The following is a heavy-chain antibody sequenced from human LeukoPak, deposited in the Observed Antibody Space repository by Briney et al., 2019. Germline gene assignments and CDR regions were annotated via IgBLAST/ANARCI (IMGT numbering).Heavy chain of an antibody. CDR2: ISYDGSNK. J-gene: IGHJ4*02. CDR3: AKNRQDYDFWSGYYEYGY. D-gene: IGHD3-3*01. CDR1: GFTFSSYG. V-gene: IGHV3-30*18. Sequence: GRSLRLSCGASGFTFSSYGMHWVRQAPGKGLEWVAVISYDGSNKYYADSVKGRFTISRDNSKNTLYLQMNSLRAEDTAVYYCAKNRQDYDFWSGYYEYGYWGQGTLVTVSS.